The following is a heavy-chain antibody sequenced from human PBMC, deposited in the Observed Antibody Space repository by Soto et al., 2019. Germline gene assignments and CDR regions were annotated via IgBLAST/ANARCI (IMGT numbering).Heavy chain of an antibody. J-gene: IGHJ4*02. V-gene: IGHV1-46*01. CDR2: INPSGGST. Sequence: ASVKVSCKASGYTFTSYYMHWVRQAPGQGLEWMGIINPSGGSTSYAQKFQGRVTMTRDTSTSTVYMELSSLRSEDTAVYYCARVPNYYDSSGYYYVFDYWGQGTLVTVSS. D-gene: IGHD3-22*01. CDR3: ARVPNYYDSSGYYYVFDY. CDR1: GYTFTSYY.